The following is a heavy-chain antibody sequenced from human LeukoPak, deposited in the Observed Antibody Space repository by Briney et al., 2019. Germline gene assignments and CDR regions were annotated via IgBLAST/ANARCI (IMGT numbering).Heavy chain of an antibody. J-gene: IGHJ1*01. CDR1: GYTFTNYY. Sequence: ASVKVSCKASGYTFTNYYIHWVRQAPGQGLEWMGWINPKSGGSNFAQKFQGRGAMTRDTSINTAYMELSRLTSGDTAMYYCAREEHPDDYSSSSEYFQHWGQGTLVTVSS. V-gene: IGHV1-2*02. CDR3: AREEHPDDYSSSSEYFQH. D-gene: IGHD6-6*01. CDR2: INPKSGGS.